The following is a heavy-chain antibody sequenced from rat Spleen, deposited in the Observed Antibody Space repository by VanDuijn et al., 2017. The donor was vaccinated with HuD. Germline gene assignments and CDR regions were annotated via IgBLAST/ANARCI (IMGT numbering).Heavy chain of an antibody. CDR3: AVSGYGY. CDR1: GFTFSNYY. V-gene: IGHV5-22*01. CDR2: ISYDGSST. J-gene: IGHJ2*01. D-gene: IGHD4-3*01. Sequence: EVQLVESGGGLVQPGRSMKLSCAALGFTFSNYYMAWVRQAPTKGLEWVASISYDGSSTYYRDSVKGRFTISRENAENTVYLQMNSLRSEDTATYYCAVSGYGYWGQGVMVTVSS.